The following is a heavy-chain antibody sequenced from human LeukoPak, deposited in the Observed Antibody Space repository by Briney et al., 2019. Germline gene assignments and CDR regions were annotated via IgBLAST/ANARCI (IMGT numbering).Heavy chain of an antibody. CDR1: GVSFSGYY. CDR2: INHSGST. Sequence: SETLSLTCAVYGVSFSGYYWSWIRQPPGKGLERIGEINHSGSTNYNPFLKSRVTISVDTSKNQFSLKLSSVTAADTAVYYCATRGVVPAAMMDNWFDPWGQGTLVTVSS. J-gene: IGHJ5*02. D-gene: IGHD2-2*01. V-gene: IGHV4-34*01. CDR3: ATRGVVPAAMMDNWFDP.